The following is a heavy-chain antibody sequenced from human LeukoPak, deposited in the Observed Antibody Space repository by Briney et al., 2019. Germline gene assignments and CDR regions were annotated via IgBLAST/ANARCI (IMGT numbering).Heavy chain of an antibody. CDR1: GFIFSSYA. D-gene: IGHD2-2*02. CDR3: ARAGCSSTSCYTTYGMDV. CDR2: ISGSGGST. J-gene: IGHJ6*02. V-gene: IGHV3-23*01. Sequence: GGSLRLSCAASGFIFSSYAMSWVRQAPGKGLERVSDISGSGGSTYYADSVKGRFTISRDNSKNTVYLQMKSLRAEDTAVYYCARAGCSSTSCYTTYGMDVWGQGTTVTVS.